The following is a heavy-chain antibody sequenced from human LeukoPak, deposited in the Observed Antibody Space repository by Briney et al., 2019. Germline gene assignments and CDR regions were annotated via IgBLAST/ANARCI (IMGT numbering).Heavy chain of an antibody. CDR2: ISSGSSYI. V-gene: IGHV3-21*04. J-gene: IGHJ4*02. CDR1: GFIFSAYN. D-gene: IGHD2-15*01. Sequence: GGSLRLSCAASGFIFSAYNMNWVRQAPGKGLEWVSFISSGSSYIYYADSVKGRFTISRDNAKNSLYLQMNSLRAEDTAVYYCATLSVVVVPAELNWGQGTLVTVSS. CDR3: ATLSVVVVPAELN.